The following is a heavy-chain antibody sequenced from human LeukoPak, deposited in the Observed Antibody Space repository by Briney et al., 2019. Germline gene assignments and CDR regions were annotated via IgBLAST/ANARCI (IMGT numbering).Heavy chain of an antibody. J-gene: IGHJ4*02. CDR2: IYYSGST. D-gene: IGHD3-9*01. CDR1: GGSISSYY. V-gene: IGHV4-59*08. CDR3: ARQGVYYDILMRQVPRNFDY. Sequence: SETLSLTCTVSGGSISSYYWSWIRQPPGKGLEWIGYIYYSGSTNYNPSLKSRVTISVDTSKNQFPLKLSSVTAADTAVYYCARQGVYYDILMRQVPRNFDYWGQGTLVTVSS.